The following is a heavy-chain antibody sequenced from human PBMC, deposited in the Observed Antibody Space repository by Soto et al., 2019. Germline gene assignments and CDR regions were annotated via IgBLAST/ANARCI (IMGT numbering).Heavy chain of an antibody. D-gene: IGHD3-22*01. V-gene: IGHV1-2*02. J-gene: IGHJ6*02. Sequence: GASVKVSCKASGYTFTGYYMHWVRQAPGQGLEWMGWINPNSGGTNSAQKFQGRVTMTRDTSISTAYMELSRLRSDDTAVYYCARLGASSYYASSGSTSDYYGMDVWGQGPTVTVSS. CDR1: GYTFTGYY. CDR2: INPNSGGT. CDR3: ARLGASSYYASSGSTSDYYGMDV.